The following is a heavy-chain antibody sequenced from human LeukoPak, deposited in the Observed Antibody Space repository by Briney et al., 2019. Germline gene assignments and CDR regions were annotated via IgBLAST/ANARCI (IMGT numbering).Heavy chain of an antibody. D-gene: IGHD2-15*01. J-gene: IGHJ4*02. V-gene: IGHV1-2*02. CDR3: ARETGCSGCSCYDYFDY. CDR1: GYTFTGYY. Sequence: ASVKVSCKASGYTFTGYYMHWVRQASGQGREWVGWINSNSGDTNYAQKTQGRVNMNRDTSISTAYMELSSLRSDDTAVYYCARETGCSGCSCYDYFDYWGQGTLVTVSS. CDR2: INSNSGDT.